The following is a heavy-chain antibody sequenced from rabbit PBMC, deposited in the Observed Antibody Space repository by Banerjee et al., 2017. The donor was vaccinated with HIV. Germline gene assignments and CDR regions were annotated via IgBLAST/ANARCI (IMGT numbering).Heavy chain of an antibody. CDR1: GFDFSSYG. CDR3: VGYAGYAGYGYNL. Sequence: QEQLVESGGGLVQPGGSLKLSCKASGFDFSSYGVSWVRQAPGKGLEWIGYIDPVFGSTYYASWVNGRFTISSHNAQNTLYLQLNSLTAADTATYFCVGYAGYAGYGYNLWGQGTLVTVS. J-gene: IGHJ4*01. V-gene: IGHV1S47*01. CDR2: IDPVFGST. D-gene: IGHD7-1*01.